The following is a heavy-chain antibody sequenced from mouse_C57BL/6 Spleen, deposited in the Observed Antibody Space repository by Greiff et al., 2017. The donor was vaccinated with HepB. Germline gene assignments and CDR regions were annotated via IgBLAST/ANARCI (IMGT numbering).Heavy chain of an antibody. J-gene: IGHJ2*01. CDR2: ISNGGGST. CDR3: ARRGLTGPFDY. V-gene: IGHV5-12*01. D-gene: IGHD4-1*01. CDR1: GFTFSDYY. Sequence: EVQGVESGGGLVQPGGSLKLSCAASGFTFSDYYMYWVRQTPEKRLEWVAYISNGGGSTYYPDTVKGRFTISRDNAKNTLYLQMSRLKSEDTAMYYCARRGLTGPFDYWGQGTTLTVSS.